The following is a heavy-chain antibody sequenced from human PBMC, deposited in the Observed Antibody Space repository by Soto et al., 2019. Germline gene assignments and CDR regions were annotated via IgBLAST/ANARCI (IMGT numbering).Heavy chain of an antibody. J-gene: IGHJ6*02. V-gene: IGHV3-64*01. Sequence: GGSLRLSCAASGFTLSGYAMDWVRQAPGKGLEYVSGISSSGGGTYYANSVQGRFTISRDNAKNTVYLQMNSLRAEDMAVYYCASYSGSVYYYYGMDVWGQGTTVTVSS. CDR3: ASYSGSVYYYYGMDV. CDR2: ISSSGGGT. D-gene: IGHD1-26*01. CDR1: GFTLSGYA.